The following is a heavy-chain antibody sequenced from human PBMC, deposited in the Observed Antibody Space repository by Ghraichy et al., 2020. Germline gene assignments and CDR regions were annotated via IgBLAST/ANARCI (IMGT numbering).Heavy chain of an antibody. V-gene: IGHV4-61*01. CDR2: IYYSGST. Sequence: SKTLSLTCTVSGGSVSSGSYYWSWIRQPPGKGLEWIGYIYYSGSTNYNPSLKSRVTISVDTSKNQFSLKLSSVTAADTAVYYCARDSRFGELLSPSFDPWGQGTLVTVSS. CDR3: ARDSRFGELLSPSFDP. D-gene: IGHD3-10*01. CDR1: GGSVSSGSYY. J-gene: IGHJ5*02.